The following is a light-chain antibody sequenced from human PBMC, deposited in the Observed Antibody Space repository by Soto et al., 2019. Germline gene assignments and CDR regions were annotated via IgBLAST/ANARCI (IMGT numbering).Light chain of an antibody. J-gene: IGKJ1*01. Sequence: DIQMTQSPSSLSASVGDRVTITCQASQDIANHLNWYQHKPGKAPKLLIYDASSLQSGVPSRFSGSGSGTDFTLTISSLQPEDFATYYCQQRRTFGQGTKVDIK. CDR2: DAS. CDR3: QQRRT. V-gene: IGKV1-39*01. CDR1: QDIANH.